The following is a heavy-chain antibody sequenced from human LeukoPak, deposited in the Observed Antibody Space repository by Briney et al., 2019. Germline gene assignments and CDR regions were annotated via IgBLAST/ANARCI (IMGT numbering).Heavy chain of an antibody. J-gene: IGHJ3*02. CDR2: ISYDGSNK. CDR3: AKSIAVAGTDALDI. V-gene: IGHV3-30*18. D-gene: IGHD6-19*01. CDR1: GFTFSSYG. Sequence: PGRSLRLSCAASGFTFSSYGMHWVRQAPGKGLEWVAVISYDGSNKYYADSVKGRFTISRDNSKNTLYLQMNSLRAEDTAVYYCAKSIAVAGTDALDIWGQGTMVTVSS.